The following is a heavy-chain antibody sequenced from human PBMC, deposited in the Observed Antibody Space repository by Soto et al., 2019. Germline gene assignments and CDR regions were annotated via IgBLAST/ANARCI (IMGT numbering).Heavy chain of an antibody. D-gene: IGHD5-12*01. J-gene: IGHJ4*02. CDR2: IYHSGST. CDR3: ARGGVRGYSGYDSTHSFDY. CDR1: GGSISSGGYS. V-gene: IGHV4-30-2*01. Sequence: PSETLSLTCAVSGGSISSGGYSWSWIRQPPGKGLEWIGYIYHSGSTYYNPSLKSRVTISVDRSKNQFSLKLSSVTAADTAVYYCARGGVRGYSGYDSTHSFDYWGQGPLVTVST.